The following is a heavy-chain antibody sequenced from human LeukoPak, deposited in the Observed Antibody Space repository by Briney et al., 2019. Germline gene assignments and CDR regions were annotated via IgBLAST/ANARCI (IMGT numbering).Heavy chain of an antibody. Sequence: PSETLSLTCTVSGGSISSGDYYWSWIRQPPGKGLEWIGYIYYSGSTYYNPSLKSRVTISVDTSKNQFSLKLSSVTAADTAVYYCAGAYYYDSSGYFIDYWGQGTLVTVSS. V-gene: IGHV4-30-4*01. CDR1: GGSISSGDYY. D-gene: IGHD3-22*01. CDR2: IYYSGST. CDR3: AGAYYYDSSGYFIDY. J-gene: IGHJ4*02.